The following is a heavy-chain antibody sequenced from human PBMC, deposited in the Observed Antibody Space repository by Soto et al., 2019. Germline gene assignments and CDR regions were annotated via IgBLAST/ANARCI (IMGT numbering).Heavy chain of an antibody. Sequence: QVQLVQSGAEVQKPGASVKVSCKASGYTFTSYDINWVRQATGQGLEWMGWMNPNSGNTGYAQKFQGRVSMTRNTSISTAYMQLSSLRSEDTDVDYGARRYCSGGRCYHWSYPWGQGTLVTVSS. J-gene: IGHJ5*02. CDR3: ARRYCSGGRCYHWSYP. CDR2: MNPNSGNT. D-gene: IGHD2-15*01. CDR1: GYTFTSYD. V-gene: IGHV1-8*01.